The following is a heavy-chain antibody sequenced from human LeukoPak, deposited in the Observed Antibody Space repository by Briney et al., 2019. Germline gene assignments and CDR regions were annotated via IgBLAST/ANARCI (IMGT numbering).Heavy chain of an antibody. CDR2: IYYSGST. D-gene: IGHD2-2*01. V-gene: IGHV4-39*07. CDR3: AREGPDTDY. Sequence: PSETLSLTCTVSGYSISSSSYYWGWIRQPPGKGLEWIGSIYYSGSTYYNPSLKSRVTISVDTSKNQFSLKLSSVTAADTAVYYCAREGPDTDYWGQGTLVTVSS. J-gene: IGHJ4*02. CDR1: GYSISSSSYY.